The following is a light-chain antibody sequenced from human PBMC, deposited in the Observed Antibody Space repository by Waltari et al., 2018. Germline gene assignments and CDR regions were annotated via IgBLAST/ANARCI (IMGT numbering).Light chain of an antibody. J-gene: IGKJ5*01. CDR2: HAS. CDR3: HQRSNWPIT. Sequence: EIVLTQSPATLSLSPGERATLPCRACQSVDNYLLWYQQKPGQTPRLVMYHASNRATGIPTRFSGSGSGTVFTLTISSLEPEDFAVYYCHQRSNWPITFGQGTRLEIK. CDR1: QSVDNY. V-gene: IGKV3-11*01.